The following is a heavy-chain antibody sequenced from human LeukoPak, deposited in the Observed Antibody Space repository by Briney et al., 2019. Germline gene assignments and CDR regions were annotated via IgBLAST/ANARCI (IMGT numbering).Heavy chain of an antibody. CDR2: IYYSGST. V-gene: IGHV4-39*01. Sequence: SETLPLTCTVSGGSISSSSYYWGWIRQPPGKGLEWIGSIYYSGSTYYNPSLKSRVTISVDTSKNQFSLKLSSVTAADTAVYYCARHKGILLWFGELENYFDYWGQGTLVTVSS. CDR3: ARHKGILLWFGELENYFDY. CDR1: GGSISSSSYY. J-gene: IGHJ4*02. D-gene: IGHD3-10*01.